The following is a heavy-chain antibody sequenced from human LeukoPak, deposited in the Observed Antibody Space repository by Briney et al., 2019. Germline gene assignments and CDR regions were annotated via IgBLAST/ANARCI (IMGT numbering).Heavy chain of an antibody. D-gene: IGHD2-8*01. Sequence: SETLSLTCTVSGVSISSYYWSWIRQPAGKGLEWIGRIYTSGSTNYNPSLKSRVTMLVDTSKNQFSLKLSSVTAADTAVYYCARGWSQYYYYYLDVWGKGTTVTVSS. V-gene: IGHV4-4*07. J-gene: IGHJ6*03. CDR1: GVSISSYY. CDR3: ARGWSQYYYYYLDV. CDR2: IYTSGST.